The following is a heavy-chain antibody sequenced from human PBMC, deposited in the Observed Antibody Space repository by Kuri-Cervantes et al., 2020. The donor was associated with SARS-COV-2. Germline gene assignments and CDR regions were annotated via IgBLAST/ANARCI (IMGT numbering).Heavy chain of an antibody. V-gene: IGHV4-59*01. D-gene: IGHD2-2*01. Sequence: SETLSLTCTVSGGSISSYYWSWIRQPPGKGLEWIGYISYSGNNNYNPSLKSRVTISVDTSKNQFSLRLSSVTAADTAVYYCARDTGTYCSDISCYGNYYYYGMDVWGQGTTVTVSS. CDR3: ARDTGTYCSDISCYGNYYYYGMDV. J-gene: IGHJ6*02. CDR1: GGSISSYY. CDR2: ISYSGNN.